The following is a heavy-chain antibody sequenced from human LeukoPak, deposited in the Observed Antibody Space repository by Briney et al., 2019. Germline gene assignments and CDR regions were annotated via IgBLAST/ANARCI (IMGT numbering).Heavy chain of an antibody. V-gene: IGHV3-23*01. CDR2: ISGTGGAT. J-gene: IGHJ5*01. CDR1: GFSFGNYA. Sequence: GGSLRLSCVASGFSFGNYAMSWVRQAPGKGLQWVSQISGTGGATWYAGFARDRFTNSRDNSNKTLYLQMSGLRVEDTAMYYCVKDPRDTYGTNWFVSWGQGTLLIVSS. CDR3: VKDPRDTYGTNWFVS. D-gene: IGHD2-21*01.